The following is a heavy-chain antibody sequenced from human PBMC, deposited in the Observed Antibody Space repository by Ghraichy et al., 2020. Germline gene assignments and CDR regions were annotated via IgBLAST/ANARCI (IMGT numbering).Heavy chain of an antibody. CDR1: GFTFSSYA. CDR3: AKDLGILYGDYEDYYYGMDV. J-gene: IGHJ6*02. D-gene: IGHD4-17*01. CDR2: ISGSGGST. V-gene: IGHV3-23*01. Sequence: GGSLNISCAASGFTFSSYAMSWVRQAPGKGLEWVSAISGSGGSTYYADSVKGRFTISRDNSKNTLYLQMNSLRAEDTAVYYCAKDLGILYGDYEDYYYGMDVWGQGTTVTVSS.